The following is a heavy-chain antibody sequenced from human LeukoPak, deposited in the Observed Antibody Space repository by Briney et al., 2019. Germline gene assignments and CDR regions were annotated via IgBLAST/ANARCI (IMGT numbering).Heavy chain of an antibody. V-gene: IGHV4-34*01. Sequence: ETLSLTCAVYGGSFSGYYWSWIRQPPGKGLEWIGEINHSGSTNYNPSLKSRVTISVDTSKNQFFLKLSSVTAADTAVYYCARHVRGSCSSTSCYTDYWGQGTLVTVSS. CDR1: GGSFSGYY. J-gene: IGHJ4*02. D-gene: IGHD2-2*02. CDR2: INHSGST. CDR3: ARHVRGSCSSTSCYTDY.